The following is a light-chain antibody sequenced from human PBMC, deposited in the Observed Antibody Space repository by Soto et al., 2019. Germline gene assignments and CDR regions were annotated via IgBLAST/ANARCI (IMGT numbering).Light chain of an antibody. CDR3: QQYDTDWT. CDR1: QNIHTW. J-gene: IGKJ1*01. CDR2: DAS. Sequence: DIQMTQSPSTVAASIGDRVNITCRASQNIHTWLAWYQQRPGKAPKLLIYDASTLESGVPSRFSGGGSGTEFSLTVSSLQPDDFATYYCQQYDTDWTFGLGTKVEIK. V-gene: IGKV1-5*01.